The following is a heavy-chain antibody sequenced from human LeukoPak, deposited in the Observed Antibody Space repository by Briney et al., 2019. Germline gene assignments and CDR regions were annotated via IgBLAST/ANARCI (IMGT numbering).Heavy chain of an antibody. D-gene: IGHD3-22*01. V-gene: IGHV3-33*01. CDR2: IWYDGSNK. Sequence: PGGSLRLSCAASGFTFSSYGMHWVRQAPGKGLEWVAVIWYDGSNKYYADSVKGRFTISRDNSKNTRYLQMNSLRAEDTAVYYCARDSFDSSGYYYYYGTDVWGQGTTVTVSS. CDR3: ARDSFDSSGYYYYYGTDV. J-gene: IGHJ6*02. CDR1: GFTFSSYG.